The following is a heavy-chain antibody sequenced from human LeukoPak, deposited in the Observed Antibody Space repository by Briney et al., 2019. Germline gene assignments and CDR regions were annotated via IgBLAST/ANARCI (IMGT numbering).Heavy chain of an antibody. Sequence: GESLKISCKGSGYSINNYWIAWVRQMPGKGLEWMGIIYPADSDIRYSPSFQGQVTISADKSVSTAYLQWNSLKASDTAMYYCARQEYCSGASCYTWFDPWGQGTLVTVSS. D-gene: IGHD2-15*01. CDR2: IYPADSDI. J-gene: IGHJ5*02. CDR1: GYSINNYW. V-gene: IGHV5-51*01. CDR3: ARQEYCSGASCYTWFDP.